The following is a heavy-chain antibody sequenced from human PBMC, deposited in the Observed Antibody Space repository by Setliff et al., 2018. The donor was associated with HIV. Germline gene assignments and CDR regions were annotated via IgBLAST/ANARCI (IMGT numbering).Heavy chain of an antibody. CDR2: IYYSGST. D-gene: IGHD2-21*02. J-gene: IGHJ3*02. Sequence: SETLSLTCTVSGGSVSESTYHWGWIRQPPGKGLEWIGSIYYSGSTFYNPSLKSRLTISVDMSKNQFSLNLNSVTAADTAVYYCARGQGCGGGCHYAFEMWGQGTMVTVSS. CDR3: ARGQGCGGGCHYAFEM. CDR1: GGSVSESTYH. V-gene: IGHV4-39*01.